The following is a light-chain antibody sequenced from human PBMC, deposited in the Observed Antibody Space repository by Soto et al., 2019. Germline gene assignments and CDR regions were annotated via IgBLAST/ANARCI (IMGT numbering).Light chain of an antibody. J-gene: IGLJ1*01. V-gene: IGLV2-14*01. CDR1: SSDVGGYNY. CDR2: DVS. CDR3: TSYTSSYTHV. Sequence: QSVLTQPASVSGSPGQSITISCTGTSSDVGGYNYVSWLQQHPGKVPKLMIYDVSSRPSGVSNRFSGSKSGNTASLTISGLQAEDEADYYCTSYTSSYTHVFGSGTKLTVL.